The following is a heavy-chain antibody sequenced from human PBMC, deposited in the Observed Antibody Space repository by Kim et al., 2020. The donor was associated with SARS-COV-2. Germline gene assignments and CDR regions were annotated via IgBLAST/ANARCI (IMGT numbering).Heavy chain of an antibody. CDR1: GYTFTSYY. D-gene: IGHD2-2*01. CDR3: ARDPVGYQLPPNYYFDY. CDR2: INPSGGST. J-gene: IGHJ4*02. V-gene: IGHV1-46*01. Sequence: ASVKVSCKASGYTFTSYYMHWVRQAPGQGLEWMGIINPSGGSTSYAQKFQGRVTMTRDTSTSTVYMELSSLRSEDTAVYYCARDPVGYQLPPNYYFDYWGQGTLVTVSS.